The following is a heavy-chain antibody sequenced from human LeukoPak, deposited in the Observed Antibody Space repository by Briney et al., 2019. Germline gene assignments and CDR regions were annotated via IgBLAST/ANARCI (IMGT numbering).Heavy chain of an antibody. Sequence: SETLSLTCAVSGGSISTRYYYWGWIRQPPGKGLEWIGTIHDSGSTYYSPSLKSQVTISVDTSNNQFSLKLRSVTAGDTAVYYCASLYFYGSGSFPNYWGQGILVTVST. CDR1: GGSISTRYYY. V-gene: IGHV4-39*01. CDR2: IHDSGST. CDR3: ASLYFYGSGSFPNY. D-gene: IGHD3-10*01. J-gene: IGHJ4*02.